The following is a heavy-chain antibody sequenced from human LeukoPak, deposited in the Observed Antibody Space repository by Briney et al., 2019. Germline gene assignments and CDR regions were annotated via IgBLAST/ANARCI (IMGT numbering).Heavy chain of an antibody. J-gene: IGHJ6*02. CDR2: ISNSGGST. V-gene: IGHV3-64*01. Sequence: GGSLRLSCATSGFTFSDYWMHWVRQAPGKGLEYVSAISNSGGSTYYANSVKGRFTISRDNSKNTLYLQMGSLRGEDMAVYYCARGLIIGAAGTYYYYGMDVWGQGTTVTVSS. CDR1: GFTFSDYW. CDR3: ARGLIIGAAGTYYYYGMDV. D-gene: IGHD6-13*01.